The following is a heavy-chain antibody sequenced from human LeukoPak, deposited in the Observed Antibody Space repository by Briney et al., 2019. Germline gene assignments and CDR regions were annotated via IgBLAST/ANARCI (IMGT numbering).Heavy chain of an antibody. Sequence: GSSVKVSCKASGGTFSSYAISWVRQAPGQGLEWMGGIIPIFGTANYAQKFQGRVTITTDESTSTAYMELSSLRSEDTAVYYCARCSGSPLGDAFDIWGQGTMVTVSS. CDR3: ARCSGSPLGDAFDI. V-gene: IGHV1-69*05. D-gene: IGHD1-26*01. J-gene: IGHJ3*02. CDR2: IIPIFGTA. CDR1: GGTFSSYA.